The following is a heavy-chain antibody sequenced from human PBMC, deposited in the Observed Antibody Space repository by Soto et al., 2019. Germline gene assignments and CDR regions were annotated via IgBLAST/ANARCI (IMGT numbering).Heavy chain of an antibody. CDR3: ARAGKGDAFDI. CDR2: IWYDGSNK. Sequence: QVQLVASGGGVVQPGRSLRLSCAASGFTFSSYGMHWVRQAPGKGLEWVAVIWYDGSNKYYADSVKGRFTISRDNSKNTLYLQMNSLRAEDTAVYYCARAGKGDAFDIWGQGTMVTVSS. D-gene: IGHD3-10*01. J-gene: IGHJ3*02. CDR1: GFTFSSYG. V-gene: IGHV3-33*01.